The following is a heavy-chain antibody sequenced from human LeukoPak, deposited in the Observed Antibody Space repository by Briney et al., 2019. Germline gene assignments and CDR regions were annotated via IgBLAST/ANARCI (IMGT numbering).Heavy chain of an antibody. D-gene: IGHD4-23*01. CDR3: ARDPMVVTGGAFDI. V-gene: IGHV3-53*01. CDR2: IYSGGST. Sequence: GGSLRLSCAASGFTVSSNYMSWVRQAPGKGLEWVSVIYSGGSTYYADSVKGRFTISRDNSKNTLYLQMNSLRAEDTAVYYCARDPMVVTGGAFDIWGQGTMVTVSS. CDR1: GFTVSSNY. J-gene: IGHJ3*02.